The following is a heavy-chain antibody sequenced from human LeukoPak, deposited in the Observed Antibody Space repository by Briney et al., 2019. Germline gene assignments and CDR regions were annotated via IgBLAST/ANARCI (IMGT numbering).Heavy chain of an antibody. CDR3: ARATGVEYCSSTSCYFGSVWFDP. CDR1: GYSFTSYW. V-gene: IGHV5-51*01. D-gene: IGHD2-2*01. J-gene: IGHJ5*02. Sequence: GESLKISCKGSGYSFTSYWIGWVRQMPGKGLEWMGIIYPGDSDTRYSPSFQGQVTISADKSISTAYLQWSSLEASDTAMYYCARATGVEYCSSTSCYFGSVWFDPWGQGTLVTVSS. CDR2: IYPGDSDT.